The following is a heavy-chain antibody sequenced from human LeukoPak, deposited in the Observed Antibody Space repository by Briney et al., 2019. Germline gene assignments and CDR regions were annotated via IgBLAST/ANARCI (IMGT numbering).Heavy chain of an antibody. Sequence: PSEALSLTCAVYGGSFIGYYWSWIRQPPGKGLEWIGEINHSGSTNYNPSLKSRVTISVDTSKNQFSLEFSSVPAADTAVYYCARLPPNYCSSTSCPKYGYSYEHYFDYWGKGTLVTVSS. J-gene: IGHJ4*02. D-gene: IGHD2-2*01. CDR1: GGSFIGYY. CDR3: ARLPPNYCSSTSCPKYGYSYEHYFDY. CDR2: INHSGST. V-gene: IGHV4-34*01.